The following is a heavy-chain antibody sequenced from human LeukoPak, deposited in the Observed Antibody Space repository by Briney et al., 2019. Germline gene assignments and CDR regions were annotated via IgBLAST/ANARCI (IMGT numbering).Heavy chain of an antibody. CDR3: ARDRVAGVYSALYFDY. V-gene: IGHV3-7*01. J-gene: IGHJ4*02. CDR2: INQDGSAK. Sequence: PGGSLRLSCAASGFTFSTYWMSWVRQAPGRGLEWVANINQDGSAKFYGDSVKGRFTISRDNAKKSLYLQMNSLSAEDTAVYYCARDRVAGVYSALYFDYWGQGTLVTVSS. D-gene: IGHD6-19*01. CDR1: GFTFSTYW.